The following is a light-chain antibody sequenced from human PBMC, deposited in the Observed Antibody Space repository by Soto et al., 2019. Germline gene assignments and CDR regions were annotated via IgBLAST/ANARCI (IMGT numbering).Light chain of an antibody. CDR2: GAS. CDR3: QQYNNWPPVT. V-gene: IGKV3D-15*01. CDR1: QSVSSN. Sequence: EIVMTQSPATLSVSPGERATLSCRASQSVSSNLAWYQQKPGQAPRLLIYGASTRATGIPARFSGSGSGTEFTLTISSLPSEDFAVYFCQQYNNWPPVTFGQGTRLEIK. J-gene: IGKJ5*01.